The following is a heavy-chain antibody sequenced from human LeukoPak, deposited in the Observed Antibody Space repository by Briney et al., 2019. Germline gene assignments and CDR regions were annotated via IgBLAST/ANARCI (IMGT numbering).Heavy chain of an antibody. D-gene: IGHD3-9*01. V-gene: IGHV3-66*01. Sequence: GGSLRLSCAASGFTVSSNYMSWVRQAPGKGLEWVSVIYSGGSTYYADSVKGRFTISRDNSKNTLYLQMNSLRAEDTAVYYCARAKSRNYDILTGYYNLYYYYGMDVWGQGTTVTVSS. J-gene: IGHJ6*02. CDR3: ARAKSRNYDILTGYYNLYYYYGMDV. CDR2: IYSGGST. CDR1: GFTVSSNY.